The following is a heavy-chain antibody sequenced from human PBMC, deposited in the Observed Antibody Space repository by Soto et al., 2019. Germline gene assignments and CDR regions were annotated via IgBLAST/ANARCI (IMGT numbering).Heavy chain of an antibody. D-gene: IGHD2-8*01. CDR2: FDPEDGET. V-gene: IGHV1-24*01. Sequence: ASVKVSCKVSGYTLTELSMHWVRQAPGKGLEWMGGFDPEDGETIYAQKFQGRVTMTEDTSTDTAYMELSSLRSEDTAVYYCATGGTHCTNGVCYTGDAFDIWGQGTMVTVSS. J-gene: IGHJ3*02. CDR1: GYTLTELS. CDR3: ATGGTHCTNGVCYTGDAFDI.